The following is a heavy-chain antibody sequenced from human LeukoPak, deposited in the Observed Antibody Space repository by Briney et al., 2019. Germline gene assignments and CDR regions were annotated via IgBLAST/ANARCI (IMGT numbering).Heavy chain of an antibody. V-gene: IGHV1-69*05. CDR1: GGTFSSYA. Sequence: ASVKVSCKASGGTFSSYAISWVRQAPGQGLEWMGRIIPIFGTANYAQKFQGRVTITTDESTSTAYMELSSLRSEDTAVYYCARVEWTTTLIVPDAFDIWGQGTMVTVSS. CDR2: IIPIFGTA. D-gene: IGHD3-3*01. CDR3: ARVEWTTTLIVPDAFDI. J-gene: IGHJ3*02.